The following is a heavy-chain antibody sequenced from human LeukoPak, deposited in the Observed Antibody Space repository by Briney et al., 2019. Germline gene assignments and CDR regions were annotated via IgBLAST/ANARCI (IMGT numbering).Heavy chain of an antibody. D-gene: IGHD3-10*01. CDR1: GYTFTGYY. CDR2: INANSGGT. CDR3: ARARITMVRAPSNLNWFDP. V-gene: IGHV1-2*02. Sequence: ASVKVSCKASGYTFTGYYMHWVRQAPGQGLEWMGCINANSGGTNYAQKFQGRVTMTRDTSISTAYMELSRLRSDDTAVYYCARARITMVRAPSNLNWFDPWGQGTLVTVSS. J-gene: IGHJ5*02.